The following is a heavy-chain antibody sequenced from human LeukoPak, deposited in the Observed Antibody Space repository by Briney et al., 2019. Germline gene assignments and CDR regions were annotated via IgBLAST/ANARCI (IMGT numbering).Heavy chain of an antibody. J-gene: IGHJ4*02. Sequence: ASVKVSCKASGYTFSDYYLHWVRQAPGQGLEWMGWINPNSGVTNYAQKFQGRVTMTRDTSISTAYMEVSRLRSDDTAVYYCARESGLYGSGSRYWGQGTLVTVSS. D-gene: IGHD3-10*01. V-gene: IGHV1-2*02. CDR2: INPNSGVT. CDR1: GYTFSDYY. CDR3: ARESGLYGSGSRY.